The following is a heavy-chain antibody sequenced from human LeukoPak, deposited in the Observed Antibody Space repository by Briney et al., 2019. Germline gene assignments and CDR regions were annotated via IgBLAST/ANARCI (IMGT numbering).Heavy chain of an antibody. CDR3: ARRRRYFGET. V-gene: IGHV4-39*01. D-gene: IGHD3-9*01. CDR1: GGSISSSSYY. Sequence: PSETLSLTCTVSGGSISSSSYYWGWIRQPPGKGLEWIGSIYYSGSTYYNPSLKSRVTISADTSKNQFSLKLSSVTAADTAVYYCARRRRYFGETWGQGTLVTVSS. J-gene: IGHJ5*02. CDR2: IYYSGST.